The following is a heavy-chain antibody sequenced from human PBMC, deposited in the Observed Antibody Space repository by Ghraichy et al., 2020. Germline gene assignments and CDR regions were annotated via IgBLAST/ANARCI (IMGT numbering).Heavy chain of an antibody. D-gene: IGHD5-18*01. CDR1: VYTFTSYG. Sequence: ASVKVSCKASVYTFTSYGISWVRQAPGQGLEWMGWISAYNGNTNYAQKLQGRVTMTTDTSTSTAYMELRSLRSDDTAVYYCARDRGSGYNSPAPRMDVWGQGTTVTVSS. CDR3: ARDRGSGYNSPAPRMDV. CDR2: ISAYNGNT. V-gene: IGHV1-18*01. J-gene: IGHJ6*02.